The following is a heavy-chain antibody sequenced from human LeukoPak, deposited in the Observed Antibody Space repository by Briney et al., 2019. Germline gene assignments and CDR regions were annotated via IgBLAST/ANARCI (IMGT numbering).Heavy chain of an antibody. Sequence: ASVKVSCKVSRYTLTELSMHWVRQAPGKGLEWMGGFDPEDGETIYAQKFQGRVTMTEDTSTDTAYMELSSLRSEDTAVYYCAIPPPPYYYDSSGYLYWGQGTLVTVSS. CDR3: AIPPPPYYYDSSGYLY. J-gene: IGHJ4*02. D-gene: IGHD3-22*01. CDR1: RYTLTELS. CDR2: FDPEDGET. V-gene: IGHV1-24*01.